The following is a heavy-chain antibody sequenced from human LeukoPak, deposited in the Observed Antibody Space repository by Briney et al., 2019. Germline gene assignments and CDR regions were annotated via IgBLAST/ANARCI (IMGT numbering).Heavy chain of an antibody. Sequence: PGRSLRLSCAASGFTFSSYAMHWVRQAPGKGLEWVAVISYDGSNKYYADSVKGRFTISRDNSKNTLYLQMNSLRVEDTAVYYCARGRNQLLLYYYGMDVWGQGTTVTVSS. CDR3: ARGRNQLLLYYYGMDV. CDR2: ISYDGSNK. J-gene: IGHJ6*02. V-gene: IGHV3-30-3*01. CDR1: GFTFSSYA. D-gene: IGHD2-2*01.